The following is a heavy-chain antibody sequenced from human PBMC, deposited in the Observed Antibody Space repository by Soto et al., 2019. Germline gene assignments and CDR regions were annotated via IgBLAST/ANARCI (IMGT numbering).Heavy chain of an antibody. CDR1: GFTFSSYA. CDR2: ISGSGGST. CDR3: TASSGWYDAFDI. J-gene: IGHJ3*02. Sequence: GGSLRLSCAASGFTFSSYAMSWVRQAPGKGLEWVSAISGSGGSTYYADSVKGRFTISRDNSKNTLYLQMNSLRAGDTAVYYCTASSGWYDAFDIWGQGTMVTVSS. V-gene: IGHV3-23*01. D-gene: IGHD6-19*01.